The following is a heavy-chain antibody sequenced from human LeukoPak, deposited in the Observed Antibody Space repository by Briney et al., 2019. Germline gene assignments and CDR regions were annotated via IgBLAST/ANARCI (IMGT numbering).Heavy chain of an antibody. D-gene: IGHD6-13*01. J-gene: IGHJ5*02. CDR1: GFTFSSYS. CDR3: ARAGRAYSSSWYWFDP. Sequence: GGSLRLSCAASGFTFSSYSMNWVRQAPGKGLEWVSSLSSSSSYIDYADSVKGRFTISRDNAKNSLYPQMNSLRAEDTAVYYCARAGRAYSSSWYWFDPWGQGTLVTVSS. V-gene: IGHV3-21*01. CDR2: LSSSSSYI.